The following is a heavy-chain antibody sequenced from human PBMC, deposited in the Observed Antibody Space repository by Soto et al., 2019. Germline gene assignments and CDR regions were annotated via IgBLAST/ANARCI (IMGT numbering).Heavy chain of an antibody. CDR1: GFSLNNARMG. J-gene: IGHJ3*02. CDR3: ARSIVAADDAFDI. Sequence: QVTLKESGPVVVKPTETLTLTCTVSGFSLNNARMGVSWIRQPPGKALEWLAHIFSNDEKSYSTSLKSRLIISKDTSKSQVVLIMTNMDPVDTATYHCARSIVAADDAFDIWGQGTMVTVCS. D-gene: IGHD6-13*01. CDR2: IFSNDEK. V-gene: IGHV2-26*01.